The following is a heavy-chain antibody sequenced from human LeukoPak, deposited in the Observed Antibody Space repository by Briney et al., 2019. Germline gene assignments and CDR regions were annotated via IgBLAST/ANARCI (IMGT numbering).Heavy chain of an antibody. D-gene: IGHD3-10*01. CDR2: ISSSSSYI. CDR1: GFTFSSYS. J-gene: IGHJ6*02. Sequence: GGSLRLSCAASGFTFSSYSMNWVRQAPGKGLEWVSSISSSSSYIYYADSVKGRFTISRDNAKNSLYLQMNSLRAEDTAVYYCARDLYYGSGSYGMDVWGQGTTVTVSS. CDR3: ARDLYYGSGSYGMDV. V-gene: IGHV3-21*01.